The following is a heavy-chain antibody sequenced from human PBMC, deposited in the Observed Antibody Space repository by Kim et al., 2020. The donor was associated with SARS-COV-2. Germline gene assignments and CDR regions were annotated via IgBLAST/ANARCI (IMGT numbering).Heavy chain of an antibody. CDR1: GFTLSLYS. Sequence: GGSLRLSCATSGFTLSLYSMNWVRQSPGKGLEWVSHISGTGTITKHADSVRGRFTISRDNAKNSLFLQMNGLRAEDTAVYYCVRENYWASDIWGQGTMVTVSS. CDR3: VRENYWASDI. J-gene: IGHJ3*02. CDR2: ISGTGTIT. V-gene: IGHV3-48*04. D-gene: IGHD2-15*01.